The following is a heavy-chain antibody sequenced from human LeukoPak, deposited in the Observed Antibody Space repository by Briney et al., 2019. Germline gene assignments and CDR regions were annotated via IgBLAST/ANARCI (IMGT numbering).Heavy chain of an antibody. V-gene: IGHV3-21*01. D-gene: IGHD6-13*01. J-gene: IGHJ6*02. CDR1: GFTFSSYS. CDR2: ISSSSSYI. Sequence: PGGSLRLSCAASGFTFSSYSMNWVRQAQGKGLELVSSISSSSSYIYYADSVKGRFTISRDNAKNSLYLQMNSLRAEDTAVYYCARDLQQQLVIWDYYYYGMDVWGQGTTVTVSS. CDR3: ARDLQQQLVIWDYYYYGMDV.